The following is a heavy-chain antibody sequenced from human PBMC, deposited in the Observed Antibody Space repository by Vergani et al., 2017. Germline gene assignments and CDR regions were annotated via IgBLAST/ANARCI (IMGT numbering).Heavy chain of an antibody. V-gene: IGHV3-30*03. CDR2: ISYVGTQK. Sequence: QVHLVESGGGVVQPGRSLRLSCVVSGFTSSYYGMHWVRQAPGKGLEWVAVISYVGTQKYYADSVKGRFTISRDNSKSTLYLQMNSLRTEDTAVYYCATKSCGTPGCQIGYFREWGQAPWSPSPQ. CDR3: ATKSCGTPGCQIGYFRE. D-gene: IGHD1-1*01. J-gene: IGHJ1*01. CDR1: GFTSSYYG.